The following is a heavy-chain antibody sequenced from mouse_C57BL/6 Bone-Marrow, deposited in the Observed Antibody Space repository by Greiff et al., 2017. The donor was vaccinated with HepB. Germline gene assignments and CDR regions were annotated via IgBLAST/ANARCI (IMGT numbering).Heavy chain of an antibody. CDR3: ARVLLLRERYFDV. D-gene: IGHD1-1*01. V-gene: IGHV3-6*01. Sequence: VQLKESGPGLVKPSQSLSLTCSVTGYSITSGYYWNWIRQFPGNKLEWMGYISYDGSNNYNPSLKNRISITRDTSKNQFFLKLNSVTTEDTATYYCARVLLLRERYFDVWGTGTTVTVSS. J-gene: IGHJ1*03. CDR1: GYSITSGYY. CDR2: ISYDGSN.